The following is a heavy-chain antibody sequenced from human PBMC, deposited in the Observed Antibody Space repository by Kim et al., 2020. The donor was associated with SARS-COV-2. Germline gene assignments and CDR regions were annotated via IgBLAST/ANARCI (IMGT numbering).Heavy chain of an antibody. V-gene: IGHV4-39*01. J-gene: IGHJ4*02. CDR2: IYYSGST. CDR1: GGSISSSSYY. D-gene: IGHD1-26*01. Sequence: SETLSLTCTVSGGSISSSSYYWGWIRQPPGKGLEWIGSIYYSGSTYYNPSLKSRVTISVDTSKNQFSLKLSSVTAADTAVYYCARHPRVGAWNFDYWGQGTLVTVSS. CDR3: ARHPRVGAWNFDY.